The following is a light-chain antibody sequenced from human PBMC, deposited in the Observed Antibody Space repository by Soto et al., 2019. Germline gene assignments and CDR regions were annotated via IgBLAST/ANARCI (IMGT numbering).Light chain of an antibody. Sequence: EIVLTQSPGTLSLSPGERANLSSRASQSVTSSYLAWYQQKPGQAPRLLIYGASSRATGIPDRFSGSGSGTDFTLTISRLEPEDFAVYYCQQYCSSPAFGGGTKVEIK. CDR1: QSVTSSY. V-gene: IGKV3-20*01. CDR3: QQYCSSPA. J-gene: IGKJ4*01. CDR2: GAS.